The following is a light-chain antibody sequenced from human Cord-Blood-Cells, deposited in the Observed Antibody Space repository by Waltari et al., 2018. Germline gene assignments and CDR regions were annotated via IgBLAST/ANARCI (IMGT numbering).Light chain of an antibody. V-gene: IGLV2-8*01. J-gene: IGLJ2*01. CDR1: SSAVGGYHY. CDR2: EVS. Sequence: QSALTQPPSASGSPGQSVTISCTRTSSAVGGYHYVSWYQQHPGKAPKLMISEVSKRPSGVPDRFSGSKSGNTAALTVSGLQAEDEADYYCSSYAGSNNLVFGGGTKLTVL. CDR3: SSYAGSNNLV.